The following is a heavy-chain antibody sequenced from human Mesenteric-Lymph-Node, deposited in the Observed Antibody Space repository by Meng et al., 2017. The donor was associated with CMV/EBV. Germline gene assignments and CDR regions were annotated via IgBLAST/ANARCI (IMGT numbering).Heavy chain of an antibody. Sequence: SGLTFNNYAMHWVRQAPGKGLEWVAVISYDGTNKYYADSVKGRFTISRDNSKNTQYLQMSSLRAEDTAVYFCARVAGAYASGSYYFDYWGQGTLVTVSS. CDR2: ISYDGTNK. V-gene: IGHV3-30-3*01. D-gene: IGHD3-10*01. J-gene: IGHJ4*02. CDR1: GLTFNNYA. CDR3: ARVAGAYASGSYYFDY.